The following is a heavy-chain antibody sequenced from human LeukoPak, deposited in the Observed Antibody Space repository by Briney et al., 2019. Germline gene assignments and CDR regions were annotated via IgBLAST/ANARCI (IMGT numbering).Heavy chain of an antibody. Sequence: GGSLRLSCAASGFTFSNAWMSWVRQAPGKGLEWVGRIKSKTDGGITDYAAPVKGRFTISRDDSKNTLYLQMNSLKTEDTAVYYCTTANRGDGFDYWGQGTLVTVSS. CDR3: TTANRGDGFDY. CDR1: GFTFSNAW. D-gene: IGHD3-10*01. J-gene: IGHJ4*02. CDR2: IKSKTDGGIT. V-gene: IGHV3-15*01.